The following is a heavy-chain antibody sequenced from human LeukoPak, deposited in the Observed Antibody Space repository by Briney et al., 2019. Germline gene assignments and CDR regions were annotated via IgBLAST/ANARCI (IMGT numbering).Heavy chain of an antibody. CDR2: ISSTGRTI. CDR1: GFSLSDYH. Sequence: NPGGSLRLSCAASGFSLSDYHMNRIRQAPGKGLEWVSYISSTGRTIYYADSVKGRFTISRDNAKKSHYLQMHSLRAEDTAVYYCARAPYGSNYFSMDVWGKGTLVTFSS. CDR3: ARAPYGSNYFSMDV. V-gene: IGHV3-11*01. D-gene: IGHD3-10*01. J-gene: IGHJ6*03.